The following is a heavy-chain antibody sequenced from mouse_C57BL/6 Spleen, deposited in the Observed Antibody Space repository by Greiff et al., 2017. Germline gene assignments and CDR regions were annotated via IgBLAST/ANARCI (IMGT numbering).Heavy chain of an antibody. CDR1: SITFKTYA. CDR3: VKSLGGYVMAY. J-gene: IGHJ4*01. CDR2: IRSKSNNYAT. Sequence: DVQLVETDGGLVQPKGSLKHTCATSSITFKTYAMHWDRQDPGKGLQWVARIRSKSNNYATYYAESVKNRFTISRDASQSMLYLQMNTMRTEETAMYYCVKSLGGYVMAYLCQETSATGSS. V-gene: IGHV10-3*01.